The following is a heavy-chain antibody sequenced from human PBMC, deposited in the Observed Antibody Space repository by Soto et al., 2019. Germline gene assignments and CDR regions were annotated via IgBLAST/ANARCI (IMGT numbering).Heavy chain of an antibody. J-gene: IGHJ6*02. CDR1: GGTFSSYA. CDR3: ARHRVTMVRGVIRRAYYYYYGMDV. CDR2: IIPIFGTA. D-gene: IGHD3-10*01. Sequence: SVKVSCKASGGTFSSYAISWVRQAPGQGLEWMGGIIPIFGTANCAQKFQGRVTITADESTSTAYMELSSLRSEDTAVYYCARHRVTMVRGVIRRAYYYYYGMDVWGQGTTVTVSS. V-gene: IGHV1-69*13.